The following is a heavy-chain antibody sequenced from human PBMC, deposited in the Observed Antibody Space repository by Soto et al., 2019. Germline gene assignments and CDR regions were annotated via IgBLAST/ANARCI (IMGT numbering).Heavy chain of an antibody. CDR1: GFTFSSYA. Sequence: QVQLVESGGGVVQPGRSLRLSCAASGFTFSSYAMHWVRQAPGKGLEWVAVISYDGSNKYYADSVKGRFTISRDNSKNTLYLQMNSLRAEDTVVYYCARGATITMIVVVITSLGPPDYWGQGTLVTVSS. CDR2: ISYDGSNK. V-gene: IGHV3-30-3*01. D-gene: IGHD3-22*01. CDR3: ARGATITMIVVVITSLGPPDY. J-gene: IGHJ4*02.